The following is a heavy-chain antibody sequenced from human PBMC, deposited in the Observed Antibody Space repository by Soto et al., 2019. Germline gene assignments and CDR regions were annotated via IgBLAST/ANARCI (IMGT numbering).Heavy chain of an antibody. CDR1: GFTFSSDA. V-gene: IGHV3-23*01. J-gene: IGHJ4*02. Sequence: EVQLLESGGGLVQPGGSLRLSCAASGFTFSSDAMSWVRQAPGKGLAWVSGISVSGGSIYYADSVKGRFTISRDNSKNTLYLQMNSLRAEDTAVYYCASNTRYDPPDYWGQGTLVTVSS. CDR2: ISVSGGSI. D-gene: IGHD3-16*01. CDR3: ASNTRYDPPDY.